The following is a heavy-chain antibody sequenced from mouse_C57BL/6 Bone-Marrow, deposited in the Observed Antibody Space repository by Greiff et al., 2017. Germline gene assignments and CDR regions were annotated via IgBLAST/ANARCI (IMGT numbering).Heavy chain of an antibody. J-gene: IGHJ2*01. D-gene: IGHD2-2*01. CDR2: IYPRSGNT. CDR1: GYTFTSYG. CDR3: ARGDLLWLRQGVDY. Sequence: VKLQESGAELARPGASVKLSCKASGYTFTSYGISWVKQRTGQGLEWIGEIYPRSGNTYYNEKFKGKATLTADKSSSTAYMELRSLTSEASAVYFWARGDLLWLRQGVDYWGQGTTLTVSS. V-gene: IGHV1-81*01.